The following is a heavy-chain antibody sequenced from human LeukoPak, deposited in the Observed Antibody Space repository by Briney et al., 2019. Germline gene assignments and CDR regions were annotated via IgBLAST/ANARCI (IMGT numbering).Heavy chain of an antibody. Sequence: PGGSLRLSCAASGFTFSDYWMTWVRQAPGKGMEWVANIKKDGREKYYVDSVKGRFTMSRDNAKNSLFLQMNSLRAEDTAVYFCARVSGTNTFDIWGHGTMVTVSS. J-gene: IGHJ3*02. CDR1: GFTFSDYW. CDR3: ARVSGTNTFDI. CDR2: IKKDGREK. D-gene: IGHD5-12*01. V-gene: IGHV3-7*01.